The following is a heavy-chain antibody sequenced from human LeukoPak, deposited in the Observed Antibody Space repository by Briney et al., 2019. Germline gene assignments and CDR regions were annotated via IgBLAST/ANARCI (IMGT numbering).Heavy chain of an antibody. J-gene: IGHJ4*02. D-gene: IGHD3-16*01. CDR2: IKEDGSEK. Sequence: GGSLRLSCAASGFTFSRYWMNWVRQAPGKGLQGVANIKEDGSEKYYVDSVKGRFTISRDNAKNSLYLQMNSLSAEDTGVYFCARILGEFSLPDYWGQGTLVTVSS. CDR1: GFTFSRYW. V-gene: IGHV3-7*01. CDR3: ARILGEFSLPDY.